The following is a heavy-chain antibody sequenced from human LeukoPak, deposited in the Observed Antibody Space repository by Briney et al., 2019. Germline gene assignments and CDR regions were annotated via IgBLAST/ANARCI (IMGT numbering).Heavy chain of an antibody. J-gene: IGHJ5*02. Sequence: GGSLRLSCAASGFTFSSYWMHWVRQAPGKGLVWVSRINSDGSSTSYADSVKGRFTISRDNAKNTLYLQMNGLRAEDTAVYYCASIAAAGHNWFDPWGQGTLVTVSS. CDR1: GFTFSSYW. V-gene: IGHV3-74*01. CDR3: ASIAAAGHNWFDP. CDR2: INSDGSST. D-gene: IGHD6-13*01.